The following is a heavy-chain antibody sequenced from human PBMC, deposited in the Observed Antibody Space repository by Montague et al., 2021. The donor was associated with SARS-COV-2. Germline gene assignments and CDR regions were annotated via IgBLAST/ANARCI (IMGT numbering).Heavy chain of an antibody. CDR1: GGSFSDYF. V-gene: IGHV4-34*01. D-gene: IGHD3-22*01. J-gene: IGHJ4*02. Sequence: SETLSLTCAVYGGSFSDYFWTWIRQPPGKGLEWIGEINHRGTSHYNPSLKSRASISVDTSKNQFSLYLGSVTAADTAVYYCARGRQHFNMIVVVMTGGEYYFDYWGQGTMVTVSS. CDR2: INHRGTS. CDR3: ARGRQHFNMIVVVMTGGEYYFDY.